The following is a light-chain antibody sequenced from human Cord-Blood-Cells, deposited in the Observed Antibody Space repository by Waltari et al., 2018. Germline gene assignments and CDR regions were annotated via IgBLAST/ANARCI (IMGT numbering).Light chain of an antibody. V-gene: IGLV2-23*01. Sequence: QSALTQPASVSGSPGQSITISCTGTSSDVGSYNLVSWYQQHPGKAPKLMIYEGSKGPSGVSNRFSGSKSGNTASLTISGLQPEDEADYYCCSYAGSSTWVFGGGTKLTVL. CDR3: CSYAGSSTWV. CDR2: EGS. J-gene: IGLJ3*02. CDR1: SSDVGSYNL.